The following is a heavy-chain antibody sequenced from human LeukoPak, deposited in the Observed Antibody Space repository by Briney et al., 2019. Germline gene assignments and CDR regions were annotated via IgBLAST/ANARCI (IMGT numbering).Heavy chain of an antibody. V-gene: IGHV3-7*01. CDR1: GFSFSAAW. D-gene: IGHD5-12*01. CDR3: VNLGYSD. CDR2: IKNDGSDK. Sequence: PGGSLRLSCEASGFSFSAAWMTWVRQAPGKGLEWVATIKNDGSDKYYVDSVKGRFTLSRDNAKNSVYLQMNSLRVEDTAVYYCVNLGYSDGGQGTLVTVPS. J-gene: IGHJ4*02.